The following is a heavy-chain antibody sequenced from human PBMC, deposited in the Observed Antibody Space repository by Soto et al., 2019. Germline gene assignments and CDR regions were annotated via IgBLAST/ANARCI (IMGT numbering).Heavy chain of an antibody. CDR3: ARDRTFNYFYGMDV. CDR1: GFTFKDYA. Sequence: DVHLLESGGGLVQTGGSLRVSCVASGFTFKDYAMSWVRQAPGGGLEWVAGISGSGVSTYYAGSVKGRFTISRDNSKITVYLQMNNLRADDTAVYYCARDRTFNYFYGMDVWGQGTTVTVSS. V-gene: IGHV3-23*01. CDR2: ISGSGVST. J-gene: IGHJ6*02.